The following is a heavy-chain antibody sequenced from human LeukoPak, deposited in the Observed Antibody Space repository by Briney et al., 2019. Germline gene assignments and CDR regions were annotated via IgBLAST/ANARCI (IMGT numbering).Heavy chain of an antibody. J-gene: IGHJ4*02. V-gene: IGHV3-23*01. CDR2: ISDSGVTA. CDR3: ANLNAPYWGNFDY. D-gene: IGHD3-16*01. CDR1: GFTFSNYA. Sequence: GGSLRLSCAASGFTFSNYAMSWVRQAPGQGLDWVSAISDSGVTAYYADSVKGRFTISRDNSMSTLYLQMNSLRAEDTAVYYCANLNAPYWGNFDYWGQGTLVTVSS.